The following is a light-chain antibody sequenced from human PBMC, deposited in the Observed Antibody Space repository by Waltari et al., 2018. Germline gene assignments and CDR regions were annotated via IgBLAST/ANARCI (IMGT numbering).Light chain of an antibody. V-gene: IGKV4-1*01. J-gene: IGKJ2*03. CDR1: QKILDKSLNRNY. CDR2: WAS. Sequence: DIVMTQSPDSLAVSLGETATFACPSSQKILDKSLNRNYLAWYQQKAGQPPKLVIHWASMRESGVPDRFTGSGSGTNFTLSINNLQAEDVAIYYGRQWYTTPYRFGRGTNLHI. CDR3: RQWYTTPYR.